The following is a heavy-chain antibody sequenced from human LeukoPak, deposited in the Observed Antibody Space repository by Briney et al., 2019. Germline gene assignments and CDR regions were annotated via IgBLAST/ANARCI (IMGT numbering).Heavy chain of an antibody. CDR2: MNPNSGNT. D-gene: IGHD6-13*01. CDR1: GYTFTSYD. Sequence: ASVKVSCKASGYTFTSYDINWVRQATGQGLEWMGWMNPNSGNTGYAQKFQGRVTMTRNTSISTAYMELSSLRSEDTAVYYCASSYTAAGTYYYHGMDVWGQGTTVTVSS. J-gene: IGHJ6*02. V-gene: IGHV1-8*01. CDR3: ASSYTAAGTYYYHGMDV.